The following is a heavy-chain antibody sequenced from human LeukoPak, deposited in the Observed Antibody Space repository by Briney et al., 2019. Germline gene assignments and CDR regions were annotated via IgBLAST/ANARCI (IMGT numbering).Heavy chain of an antibody. CDR3: ARQSSWYYYYMDV. J-gene: IGHJ6*03. V-gene: IGHV4-39*01. CDR2: IYYSGST. D-gene: IGHD6-13*01. CDR1: GVSISSSNSY. Sequence: SETLSLTCTVSGVSISSSNSYWGWIRQPPGKGLEWIGSIYYSGSTYYNPSLKSRVTISVDTSKNQFSLKLSSVTAADTAVYYCARQSSWYYYYMDVWGKGTTVTISS.